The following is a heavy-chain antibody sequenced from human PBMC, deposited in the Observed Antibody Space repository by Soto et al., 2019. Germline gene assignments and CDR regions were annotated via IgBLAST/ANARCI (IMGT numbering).Heavy chain of an antibody. Sequence: GGSLRLSCAASGFTFSSYGMHWVRQAPGKGLEWVAVISYDGSNKCYADSVKGRFTISRDNSKNTLYLQMNSLRAEDTAVYYWAKGRTAEEDDAFDIWGQGTMVTVSS. CDR3: AKGRTAEEDDAFDI. D-gene: IGHD1-1*01. J-gene: IGHJ3*02. V-gene: IGHV3-30*18. CDR1: GFTFSSYG. CDR2: ISYDGSNK.